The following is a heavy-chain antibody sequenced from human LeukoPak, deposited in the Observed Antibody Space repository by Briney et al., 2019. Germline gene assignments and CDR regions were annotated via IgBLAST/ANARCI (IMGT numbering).Heavy chain of an antibody. Sequence: GGSLRLSCAASGFTFSSYWMHWVRHAPGKGLVWVSRINSDGSSTSYADSVKGRFTISRDNAKNTLYLQMNSLRAEDTAVYYCARVRFLGNWFDPWGQGTLVTVSS. CDR3: ARVRFLGNWFDP. J-gene: IGHJ5*02. V-gene: IGHV3-74*01. CDR1: GFTFSSYW. D-gene: IGHD3-3*01. CDR2: INSDGSST.